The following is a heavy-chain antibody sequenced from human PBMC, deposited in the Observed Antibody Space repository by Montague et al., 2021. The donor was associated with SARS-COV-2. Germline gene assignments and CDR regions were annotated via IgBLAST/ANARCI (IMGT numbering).Heavy chain of an antibody. V-gene: IGHV4-38-2*01. CDR3: ARWYYGSGSYPH. J-gene: IGHJ4*02. CDR1: GYSISSGYY. D-gene: IGHD3-10*01. CDR2: ICHMGGT. Sequence: SETLYLTCYGSGYSISSGYYWGWIRQPPGNGLEWIGNICHMGGTYYSPSLKSRVTVSVDTSKNQFSLRLSSVTAADTAVYYCARWYYGSGSYPHWGQGTLVTVSS.